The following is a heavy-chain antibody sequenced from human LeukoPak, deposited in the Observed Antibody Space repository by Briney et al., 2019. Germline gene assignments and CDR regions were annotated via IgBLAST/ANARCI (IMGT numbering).Heavy chain of an antibody. CDR3: ARLGITMVRGSTQWYFDL. Sequence: SKTLSLTCTVSGGSISSYYWSWIRQPPGKGLEWIGYIYYSGSTNYNPSLKSRVTISVDASKNQFSLKLSSVTAADTAVYYCARLGITMVRGSTQWYFDLWGRGTLVTVSS. CDR1: GGSISSYY. V-gene: IGHV4-59*08. CDR2: IYYSGST. J-gene: IGHJ2*01. D-gene: IGHD3-10*01.